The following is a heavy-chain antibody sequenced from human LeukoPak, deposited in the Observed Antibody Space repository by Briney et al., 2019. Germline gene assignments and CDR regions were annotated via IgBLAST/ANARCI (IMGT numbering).Heavy chain of an antibody. J-gene: IGHJ2*01. V-gene: IGHV3-53*01. Sequence: GGSLRLSCAASGFTFSSHSMNWVRQAPGKGLEWVSVIYSGGSTYYADSVKGRFTISRDNSKNTLYLQMNSLRAEDTAVYYCARVVTYVYWYFDLWGRGTLVTVSS. CDR3: ARVVTYVYWYFDL. CDR2: IYSGGST. CDR1: GFTFSSHS. D-gene: IGHD5-18*01.